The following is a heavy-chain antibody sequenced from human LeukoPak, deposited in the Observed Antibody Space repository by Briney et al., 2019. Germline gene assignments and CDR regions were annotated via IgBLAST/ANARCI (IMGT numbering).Heavy chain of an antibody. CDR1: GGSISSYY. CDR2: IYTSGGT. V-gene: IGHV4-4*09. CDR3: ASLTYGDFCLGD. D-gene: IGHD4-17*01. Sequence: SESLSLTCTVSGGSISSYYWSWIRPPPGKGLEWIGYIYTSGGTNYNPSLRSRVTISVDTSKNQFSLNLSSVTAADTAVYYCASLTYGDFCLGDWGRGTLVTVSA. J-gene: IGHJ4*02.